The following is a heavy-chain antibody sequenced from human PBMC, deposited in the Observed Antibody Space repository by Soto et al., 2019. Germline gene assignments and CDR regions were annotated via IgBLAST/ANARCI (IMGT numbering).Heavy chain of an antibody. J-gene: IGHJ3*02. CDR3: ARHGTYGSGSYESHDAFDI. D-gene: IGHD3-10*01. CDR2: IYYSGST. V-gene: IGHV4-39*01. CDR1: GGSISSSSYY. Sequence: SETLSLTCTVSGGSISSSSYYWGWIRQPPGKGLEWIGSIYYSGSTYYNPSLKSRVTISVDTSKNQFSLKLSSVTAADTAVYYCARHGTYGSGSYESHDAFDIWGQGTMVTVSS.